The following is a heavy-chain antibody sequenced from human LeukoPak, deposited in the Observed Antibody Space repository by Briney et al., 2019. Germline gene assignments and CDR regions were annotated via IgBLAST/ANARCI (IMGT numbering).Heavy chain of an antibody. CDR3: ARVREVRGVIIQYYFDY. CDR2: IYYSGST. J-gene: IGHJ4*02. CDR1: GGSLSSYY. Sequence: SETLSLTCTVSGGSLSSYYWSWIRQPPGKGLGWVGYIYYSGSTNYNPSLNSRVTISVDTTKNQFSLKLSSVPAADTAVYYCARVREVRGVIIQYYFDYWGQGTLVTVSS. V-gene: IGHV4-59*01. D-gene: IGHD3-10*01.